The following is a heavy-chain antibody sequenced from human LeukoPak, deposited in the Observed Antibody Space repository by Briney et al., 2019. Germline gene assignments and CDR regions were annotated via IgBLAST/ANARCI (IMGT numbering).Heavy chain of an antibody. CDR3: AQKAPGIHPFDY. D-gene: IGHD6-13*01. V-gene: IGHV3-11*01. Sequence: GGSLRLSCAASGFTFSDYYMSWIRQAPGKGLEWVSYISSSGSTIYYADSVKGRFTLSRDNAKNSLYLQMNSLRAEDTAVYYCAQKAPGIHPFDYWGQGTLVTVSS. J-gene: IGHJ4*02. CDR1: GFTFSDYY. CDR2: ISSSGSTI.